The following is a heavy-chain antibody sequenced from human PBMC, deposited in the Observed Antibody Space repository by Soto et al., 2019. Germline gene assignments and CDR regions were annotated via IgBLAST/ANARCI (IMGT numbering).Heavy chain of an antibody. V-gene: IGHV3-23*01. J-gene: IGHJ6*03. CDR1: GFTISSYA. D-gene: IGHD4-4*01. CDR2: ISGSGGST. CDR3: AKGKYSTYYYYYFDV. Sequence: EVQLLESGGGLVQPGGSLRLSCAASGFTISSYAMSWVRQARGKGLEWVSAISGSGGSTYYADSVKGRFTISRDNSKNTLYLQMNSLRAEDTAVYYCAKGKYSTYYYYYFDVWGKGTTVTVSS.